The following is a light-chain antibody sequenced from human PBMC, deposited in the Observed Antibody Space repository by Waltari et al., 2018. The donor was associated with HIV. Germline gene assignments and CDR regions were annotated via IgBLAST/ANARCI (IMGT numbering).Light chain of an antibody. J-gene: IGKJ4*01. CDR1: QSVSSN. CDR2: DAS. CDR3: QQYNNWPPLT. Sequence: EVVMTQSPATLSVSPGERATLSCRASQSVSSNLAWYQQKPGQAPRLLIYDASTRATGIPARFSVGGSGTEFTLTISSLQSEDFAVYYCQQYNNWPPLTFGGGTKVEIK. V-gene: IGKV3-15*01.